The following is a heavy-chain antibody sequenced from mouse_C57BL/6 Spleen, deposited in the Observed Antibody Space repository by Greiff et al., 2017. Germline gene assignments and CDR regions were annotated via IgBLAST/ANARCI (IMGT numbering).Heavy chain of an antibody. CDR1: GFTFGTNA. J-gene: IGHJ2*01. CDR2: ISDGGSYT. V-gene: IGHV5-4*01. CDR3: AREGTFVFDY. Sequence: EVQGVESGGGLVKPGGSLKLSCAASGFTFGTNALSWVPKTPEKSLDGVPTISDGGSYTYYPDNVKGRFTISRDNAKNNLYLQMSHLKSEDTAMYYCAREGTFVFDYWGQGTTLTVSS. D-gene: IGHD2-14*01.